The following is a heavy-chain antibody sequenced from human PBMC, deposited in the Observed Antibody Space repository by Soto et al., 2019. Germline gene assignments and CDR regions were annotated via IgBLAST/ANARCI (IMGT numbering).Heavy chain of an antibody. CDR2: IRHSGST. D-gene: IGHD4-17*01. J-gene: IGHJ6*02. CDR3: ARGGGDYDYAVDV. Sequence: QVQLQQWGAGLLKPSETLSLNCAVYGGSFYWTWIRQPPGKGLEWIGEIRHSGSTNYNPYLKSRVSISIDMSKSQVSLTVYSLTAADTAVYYCARGGGDYDYAVDVWGQGTTVTVSS. V-gene: IGHV4-34*01. CDR1: GGSFY.